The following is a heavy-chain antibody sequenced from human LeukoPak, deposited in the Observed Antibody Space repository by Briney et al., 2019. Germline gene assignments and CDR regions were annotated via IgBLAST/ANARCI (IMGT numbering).Heavy chain of an antibody. CDR2: IQYDGSNK. V-gene: IGHV3-30*02. CDR1: GFTFSSYG. D-gene: IGHD6-6*01. CDR3: AKGLDYFDY. J-gene: IGHJ4*02. Sequence: GGSLRLSCAASGFTFSSYGMHWVRQAPGKGLEWVTFIQYDGSNKYYADSVKGRFTISRDNSKNTLYLQMNSLRAEDTAVYYCAKGLDYFDYWGQGTLVTVSS.